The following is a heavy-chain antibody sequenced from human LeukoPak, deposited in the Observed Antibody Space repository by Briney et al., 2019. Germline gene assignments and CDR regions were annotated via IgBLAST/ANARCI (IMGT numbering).Heavy chain of an antibody. V-gene: IGHV1-46*01. D-gene: IGHD5-18*01. CDR1: GYTFTSYY. J-gene: IGHJ3*02. CDR2: INPSGGST. Sequence: ASVKVSCKASGYTFTSYYMHWVRQAPGQGLEWMGIINPSGGSTSYAQKFQGRVTMTRDTSTSTVYMELSSLRSKDTAVYYCARGWRGYSYVLDAFDIWGQGTMVTVSS. CDR3: ARGWRGYSYVLDAFDI.